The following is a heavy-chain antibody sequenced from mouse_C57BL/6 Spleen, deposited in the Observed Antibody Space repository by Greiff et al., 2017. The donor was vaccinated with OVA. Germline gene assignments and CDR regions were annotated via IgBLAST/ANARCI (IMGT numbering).Heavy chain of an antibody. CDR3: AGHWDGSSYDAMDY. Sequence: EVKLVESGGGLVQPGGSLKLSCAASGFTFSDYGMAWVRQAPRKGPEWVAFISNLAYSIYYADTVTGRFTISRENAKNTLYLEMSSLRSEDTAMYYCAGHWDGSSYDAMDYWGQGTSVTVSS. J-gene: IGHJ4*01. CDR1: GFTFSDYG. V-gene: IGHV5-15*01. D-gene: IGHD1-1*01. CDR2: ISNLAYSI.